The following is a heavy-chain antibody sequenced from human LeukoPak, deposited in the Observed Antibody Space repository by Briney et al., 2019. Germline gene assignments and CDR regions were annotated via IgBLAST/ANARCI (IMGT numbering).Heavy chain of an antibody. D-gene: IGHD6-19*01. CDR3: ASPNSMAGTHYFHY. CDR1: GFTFSSYA. J-gene: IGHJ4*02. Sequence: PGRSLRLSCAASGFTFSSYAMHWVRQAPGKGLEWVAVISYDGSNKYYADSVKGRFTISRDNSKNTLYLQMDSLRAEDTALYYCASPNSMAGTHYFHYWGQGTPVTVSS. CDR2: ISYDGSNK. V-gene: IGHV3-30-3*01.